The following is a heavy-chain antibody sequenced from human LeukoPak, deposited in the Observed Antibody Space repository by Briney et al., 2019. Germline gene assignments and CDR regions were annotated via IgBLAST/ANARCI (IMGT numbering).Heavy chain of an antibody. V-gene: IGHV3-21*01. CDR2: ISSSSIYI. CDR3: ARGKSGSYGTKGY. J-gene: IGHJ4*02. CDR1: GFTFSTYS. Sequence: GGSLRLSCAASGFTFSTYSMNWPREAPGEGLEWVSSISSSSIYIYYADSVKGRFTISRDNAKNSLYLQMNSLRVEDTAVYYCARGKSGSYGTKGYWGQGTLVTVSS. D-gene: IGHD1-26*01.